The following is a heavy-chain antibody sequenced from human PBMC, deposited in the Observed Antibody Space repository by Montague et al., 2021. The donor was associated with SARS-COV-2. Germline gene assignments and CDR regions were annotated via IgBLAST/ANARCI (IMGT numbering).Heavy chain of an antibody. CDR1: GDSISTDNC. CDR2: IYHTGRT. V-gene: IGHV4-4*02. J-gene: IGHJ4*02. D-gene: IGHD1-26*01. CDR3: ARKEGGRSDLAY. Sequence: SETLSLTCVVSGDSISTDNCCTCVRLSPGKRLEWVGEIYHTGRTKYKPSFKSSVTMSVDKSLNQVSVRLTSVMAADTAIYYCARKEGGRSDLAYWGQGTLVTVSS.